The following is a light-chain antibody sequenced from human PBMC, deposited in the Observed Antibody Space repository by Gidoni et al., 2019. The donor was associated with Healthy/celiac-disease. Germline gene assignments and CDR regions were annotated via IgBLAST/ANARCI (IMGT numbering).Light chain of an antibody. Sequence: DIVMTQSPLSLLVTPGEPASIPCRSSQSLLHSNGYNYLDWYLQKPGQSPQLLIYLGSYRASGVPDKCSGSGSGTDFTLKISRVEAEDVGIYYCMQALQTPITFGQGTRLEIK. J-gene: IGKJ5*01. CDR1: QSLLHSNGYNY. V-gene: IGKV2-28*01. CDR3: MQALQTPIT. CDR2: LGS.